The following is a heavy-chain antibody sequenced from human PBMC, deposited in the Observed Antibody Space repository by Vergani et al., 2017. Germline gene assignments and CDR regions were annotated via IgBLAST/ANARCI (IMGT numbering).Heavy chain of an antibody. D-gene: IGHD1-7*01. V-gene: IGHV4-31*03. Sequence: QVQLQESGPGLVKPSQTLSLTCTVSGGPISSGGYYWSWIRQYPGKGLEWIGYIYYSGSTYYNPSLKSRVTISVDTSKNQFSLKLSSVTDADTAVYYCARAHYGITGTTVYFDYWGQGTLVTVSS. CDR2: IYYSGST. CDR3: ARAHYGITGTTVYFDY. CDR1: GGPISSGGYY. J-gene: IGHJ4*02.